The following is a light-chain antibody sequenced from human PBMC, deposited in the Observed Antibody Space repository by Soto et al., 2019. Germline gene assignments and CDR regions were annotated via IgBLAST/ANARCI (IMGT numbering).Light chain of an antibody. Sequence: EIVMTQSPATLSVSPGERATLSCRASQSVSSNLAWYQQKPGQAPRLLIYGASTRATGIPARFSGSGSGTEFTLTISRLETEDFAVFYCQQYGTSEIIFGQGTRLEI. CDR2: GAS. V-gene: IGKV3-15*01. J-gene: IGKJ5*01. CDR3: QQYGTSEII. CDR1: QSVSSN.